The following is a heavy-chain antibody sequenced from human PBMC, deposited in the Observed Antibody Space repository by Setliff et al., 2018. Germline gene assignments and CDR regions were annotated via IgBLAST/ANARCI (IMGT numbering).Heavy chain of an antibody. J-gene: IGHJ6*03. CDR3: ARSHYYASGNSHYYYMDV. D-gene: IGHD3-10*01. V-gene: IGHV4-59*08. Sequence: PSETLSLTCNVSGGSISSDYWAWIRQPPGKALEWIGYFYHSASSNYNPSLKGRVTMSADTSKKKLYLSLTSVSVADTAMYYCARSHYYASGNSHYYYMDVWGKGTAVTVSS. CDR2: FYHSASS. CDR1: GGSISSDY.